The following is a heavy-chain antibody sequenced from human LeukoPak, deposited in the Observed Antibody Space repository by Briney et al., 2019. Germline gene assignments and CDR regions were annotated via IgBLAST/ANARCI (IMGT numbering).Heavy chain of an antibody. CDR2: IYNSGST. Sequence: SETLPLTCTVSGGSISSYHWSWVRQPAGKGLEWIGRIYNSGSTNYNPSLKSRVTMSVDTSKGQFSLKLSSVTAADTAVYYCVRDEAVPGTFGQNWGQGTLVTVSS. CDR3: VRDEAVPGTFGQN. CDR1: GGSISSYH. D-gene: IGHD3-16*01. V-gene: IGHV4-4*07. J-gene: IGHJ4*02.